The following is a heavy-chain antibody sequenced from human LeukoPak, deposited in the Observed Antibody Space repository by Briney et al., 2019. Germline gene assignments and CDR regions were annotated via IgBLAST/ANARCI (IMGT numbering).Heavy chain of an antibody. CDR2: IFHSGSP. J-gene: IGHJ5*02. CDR1: AFSISSGYY. V-gene: IGHV4-38-2*02. CDR3: ARDRDGWRGNWFDP. Sequence: SETLSLTCTVSAFSISSGYYWGWIRQSPGKGLEWIGSIFHSGSPYYNPSLKSRVTISVDTSKNQVSLNLSSVTAADTAVYYCARDRDGWRGNWFDPWGQGTLVTVSS. D-gene: IGHD5-24*01.